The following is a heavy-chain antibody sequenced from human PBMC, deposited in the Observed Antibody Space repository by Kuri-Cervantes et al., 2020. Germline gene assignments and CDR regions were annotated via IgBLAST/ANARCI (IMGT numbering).Heavy chain of an antibody. CDR2: FDPEDGET. CDR1: GYTLTELS. V-gene: IGHV1-24*01. D-gene: IGHD1-26*01. Sequence: ASVKVSCKVSGYTLTELSMHWVRQAPGKGLEWMGGFDPEDGETIYAQKFQGRVTMTEDTSTDTAYMELSSLRSEDTAVYYCATAGSYYEFGDYWGQGTLVTVSS. CDR3: ATAGSYYEFGDY. J-gene: IGHJ4*02.